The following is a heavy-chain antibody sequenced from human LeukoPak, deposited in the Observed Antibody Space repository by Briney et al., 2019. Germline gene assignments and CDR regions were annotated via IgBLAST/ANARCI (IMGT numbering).Heavy chain of an antibody. CDR3: AREGEIGYDLSDY. D-gene: IGHD5-12*01. J-gene: IGHJ4*02. Sequence: GASVKVSCKASGYTFTNYYMNWVRQAPGQGLEWMGILNPNGGSTSYAQKFQGRVTVTRDTSTSTVYMELSSLRSEDTAMYYCAREGEIGYDLSDYWGQGTLVTVSS. CDR1: GYTFTNYY. CDR2: LNPNGGST. V-gene: IGHV1-46*01.